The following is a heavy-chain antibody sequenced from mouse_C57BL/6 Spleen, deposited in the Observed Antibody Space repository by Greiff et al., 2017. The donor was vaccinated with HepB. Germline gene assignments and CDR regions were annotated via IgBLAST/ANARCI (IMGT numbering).Heavy chain of an antibody. V-gene: IGHV1-81*01. CDR1: GYTFTSYG. J-gene: IGHJ4*01. Sequence: QVQLKQSGAELARPGASVKLSCKASGYTFTSYGISWVKQRTGQGLEWIGEIYPRSGNTYYNEKFKGKATLTADKSSSTAYMELRSLTSEDSAVYFCARSGSNWERDYYAMDYWGQGTSVTVSS. D-gene: IGHD4-1*01. CDR2: IYPRSGNT. CDR3: ARSGSNWERDYYAMDY.